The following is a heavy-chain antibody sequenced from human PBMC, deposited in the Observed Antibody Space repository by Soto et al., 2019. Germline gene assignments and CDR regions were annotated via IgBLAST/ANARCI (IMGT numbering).Heavy chain of an antibody. V-gene: IGHV3-15*01. CDR1: RFTFRNAW. Sequence: ESGGGLVKPGGSLKLSCAAPRFTFRNAWMSLVRQAPGKGLEWVGRIKSKTDGGTTDYAAPVKGRFSISRDDSKNTLFLQMDSLKTEDTAVYYCTTDNCSGGRCTGWDVWGKGTTVTVSS. CDR3: TTDNCSGGRCTGWDV. J-gene: IGHJ6*04. D-gene: IGHD2-15*01. CDR2: IKSKTDGGTT.